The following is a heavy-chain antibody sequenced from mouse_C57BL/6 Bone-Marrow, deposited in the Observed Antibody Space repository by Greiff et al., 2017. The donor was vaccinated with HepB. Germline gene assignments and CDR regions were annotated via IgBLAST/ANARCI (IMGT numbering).Heavy chain of an antibody. V-gene: IGHV1-76*01. J-gene: IGHJ3*01. CDR2: IYPGSGNT. D-gene: IGHD1-1*01. CDR3: ARGDYGSSPFAY. CDR1: GYTFTDYY. Sequence: VQLKESGAELVRPGASVKLSCKASGYTFTDYYINWVKQRPGQGLEWIARIYPGSGNTYYNEKFKGKATLTAEKSSSTAYMQLSSLTSEDSAVYFCARGDYGSSPFAYWGQGTLVTVSA.